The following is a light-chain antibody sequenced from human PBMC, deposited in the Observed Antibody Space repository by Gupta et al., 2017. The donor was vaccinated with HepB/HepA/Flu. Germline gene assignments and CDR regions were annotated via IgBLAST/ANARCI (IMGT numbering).Light chain of an antibody. CDR2: AAS. V-gene: IGKV1-6*01. J-gene: IGKJ1*01. CDR1: RGIRND. CDR3: RQDDFYPRT. Sequence: AVQMTQSPSSLSASVGDRVTITCRASRGIRNDLAWYQQKPGKAPKLLIFAASSLQSGVPSRFSGSGYGTDFTLTISGRQPEDFATYYCRQDDFYPRTVGLGTKVDFK.